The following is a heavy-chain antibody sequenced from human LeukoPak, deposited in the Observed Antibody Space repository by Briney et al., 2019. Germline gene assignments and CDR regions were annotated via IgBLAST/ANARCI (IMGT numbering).Heavy chain of an antibody. CDR3: ARGLVADFWTPGNYYYYGMDV. J-gene: IGHJ6*02. D-gene: IGHD3/OR15-3a*01. Sequence: ASVKVSCKASGYTFTKYDTNWVRQATGQGLEWVGWMNPNSGQAVYAQKFQGRATLTRNTSLHPLYMELSSLRSEDTAVYYCARGLVADFWTPGNYYYYGMDVWGQGTTVTVSS. CDR1: GYTFTKYD. CDR2: MNPNSGQA. V-gene: IGHV1-8*01.